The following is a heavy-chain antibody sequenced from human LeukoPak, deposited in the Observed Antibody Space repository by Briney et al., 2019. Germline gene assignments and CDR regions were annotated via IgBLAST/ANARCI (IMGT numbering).Heavy chain of an antibody. CDR2: IYYSGGT. CDR3: ARQASAAHDY. CDR1: GGSISSSSYY. J-gene: IGHJ4*02. Sequence: SETLSLTCTVSGGSISSSSYYWGWIRQPPGKGLEWIGSIYYSGGTYYNPSLKSRVTISVDTSKNQFSLKLSSVTAADTAVYYCARQASAAHDYWGQGTLVTVSS. D-gene: IGHD6-13*01. V-gene: IGHV4-39*01.